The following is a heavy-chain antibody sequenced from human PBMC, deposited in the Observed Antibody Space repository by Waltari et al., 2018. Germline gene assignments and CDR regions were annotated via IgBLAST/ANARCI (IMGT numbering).Heavy chain of an antibody. J-gene: IGHJ3*02. Sequence: QVQLVESGGGLVKPGGSLRLSCAASGFTFSDYYMSWIRQAPGNGREWIGYISYSGSTNYNPSLRRRVTISVDTSKNQFSLKLSSVTAADTAVYYCARANPTDAFDIWGQGTMVTVSS. CDR1: GFTFSDYY. CDR3: ARANPTDAFDI. V-gene: IGHV4-59*01. CDR2: ISYSGST.